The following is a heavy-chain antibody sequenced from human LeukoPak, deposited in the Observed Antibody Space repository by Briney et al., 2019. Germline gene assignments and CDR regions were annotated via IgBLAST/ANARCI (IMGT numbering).Heavy chain of an antibody. CDR1: GGTFSSDA. CDR2: FIPIFRAA. Sequence: GASVKVSCKASGGTFSSDAISWVRQAPGQGLEWVGVFIPIFRAANYAQELQGRVTITANESASAVYMELSSLRSDDTAVYYCATVYSGSYYFDYWGRGTLVTVSS. CDR3: ATVYSGSYYFDY. J-gene: IGHJ4*02. V-gene: IGHV1-69*13. D-gene: IGHD1-26*01.